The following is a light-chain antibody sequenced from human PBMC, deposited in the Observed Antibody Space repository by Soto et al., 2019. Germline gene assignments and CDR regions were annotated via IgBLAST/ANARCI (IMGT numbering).Light chain of an antibody. J-gene: IGLJ2*01. CDR1: NSDVGGYDY. CDR2: EVS. Sequence: QSALTQPASVSGSPGQSITISCTRTNSDVGGYDYVSWYQQHPGKAPKLVIYEVSNRPSGVPNRFSGSKSGNTASLTISGLQAEDEADYYCSSYTSSDTLVFGAGTKVTVL. V-gene: IGLV2-14*01. CDR3: SSYTSSDTLV.